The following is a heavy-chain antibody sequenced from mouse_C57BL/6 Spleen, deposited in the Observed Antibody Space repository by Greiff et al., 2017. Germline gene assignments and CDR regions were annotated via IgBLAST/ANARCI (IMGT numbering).Heavy chain of an antibody. CDR2: IYPGDGDT. J-gene: IGHJ2*01. CDR3: AREGGTLNFDY. CDR1: GYAFSSSW. V-gene: IGHV1-82*01. D-gene: IGHD3-3*01. Sequence: VKLMESGPELVKPGASVKISCKASGYAFSSSWMNWVKQRPGKGLEWIGRIYPGDGDTNYNGKFKGKATLTADKSSSTAYMQLSSLTSEDSAVYFCAREGGTLNFDYWGQGTTLTVSS.